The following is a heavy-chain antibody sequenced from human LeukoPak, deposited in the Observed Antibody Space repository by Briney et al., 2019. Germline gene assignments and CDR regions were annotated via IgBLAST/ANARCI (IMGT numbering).Heavy chain of an antibody. CDR3: ARDRESY. Sequence: PPGGPLRLSCAASGFTFSSYAMHWVRQAPGKGLEWVAVISYDGSNKYYADSVKGRFTISRDNSKNTLYLQMNSLRAEDTAVYYCARDRESYWGQGTLVTVSS. CDR1: GFTFSSYA. CDR2: ISYDGSNK. D-gene: IGHD2/OR15-2a*01. J-gene: IGHJ4*02. V-gene: IGHV3-30-3*01.